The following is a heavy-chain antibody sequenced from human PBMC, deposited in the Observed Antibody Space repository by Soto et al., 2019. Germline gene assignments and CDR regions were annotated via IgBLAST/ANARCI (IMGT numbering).Heavy chain of an antibody. Sequence: SETLSLTCTVSGGSISSGGYYWSWIRQHPGKGLEWIGYIYYSGSTYYNPSLKSRVTISVDTSKNQFSLKLSSVTAADTAVYHCARDSASITIFGVTYHDAFDIWVQGTMV. D-gene: IGHD3-3*01. CDR2: IYYSGST. J-gene: IGHJ3*02. CDR1: GGSISSGGYY. CDR3: ARDSASITIFGVTYHDAFDI. V-gene: IGHV4-31*03.